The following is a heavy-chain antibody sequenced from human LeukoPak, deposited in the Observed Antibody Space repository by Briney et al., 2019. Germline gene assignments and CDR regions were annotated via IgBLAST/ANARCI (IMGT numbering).Heavy chain of an antibody. Sequence: PSETLSLTCAVSGYSISSDYYWGWIRQPPGKGLEWIGSIYHSGNTYYNPSLKSRVTISVDTSKNQFSLKLSSVIAADTAVYYCALGAGNYDFWSGYSQYYFDYWGQGTLVTVSS. J-gene: IGHJ4*02. D-gene: IGHD3-3*01. CDR2: IYHSGNT. V-gene: IGHV4-38-2*01. CDR1: GYSISSDYY. CDR3: ALGAGNYDFWSGYSQYYFDY.